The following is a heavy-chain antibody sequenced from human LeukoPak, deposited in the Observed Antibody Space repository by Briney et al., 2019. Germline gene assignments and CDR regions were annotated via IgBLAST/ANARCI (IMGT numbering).Heavy chain of an antibody. D-gene: IGHD3-9*01. CDR1: GFTFSSYS. CDR3: ARAHSYYDILTGYYPDGMDV. V-gene: IGHV3-66*01. Sequence: GGSLRLSCAASGFTFSSYSMNWVRQAPGKGLEWVSVIYSGGSTYYADSVKGRFTISRDNSKNTLYLQMNSLRAEDTAVYYCARAHSYYDILTGYYPDGMDVWGQGTTVTVSS. J-gene: IGHJ6*02. CDR2: IYSGGST.